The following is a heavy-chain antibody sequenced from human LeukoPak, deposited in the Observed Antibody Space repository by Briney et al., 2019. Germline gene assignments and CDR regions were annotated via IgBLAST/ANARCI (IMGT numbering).Heavy chain of an antibody. CDR1: GGTYSSYT. V-gene: IGHV1-69*02. Sequence: SVRLSCKASGGTYSSYTISWVRQAPGQGLEWMGRIIPILGIANYAQKFQGRVTITADKSTSTAYMELSSLRSEDTAVYYCASRKYYYGSGSYYNEPDYWGQGTLVTVSS. CDR2: IIPILGIA. J-gene: IGHJ4*02. D-gene: IGHD3-10*01. CDR3: ASRKYYYGSGSYYNEPDY.